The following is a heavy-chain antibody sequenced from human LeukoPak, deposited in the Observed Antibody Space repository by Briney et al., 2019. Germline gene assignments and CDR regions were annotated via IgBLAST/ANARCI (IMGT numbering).Heavy chain of an antibody. CDR3: ARDGLGATTVTTHINGRTNYYGMDV. CDR1: GGTFSSYA. CDR2: IIPIFGTA. V-gene: IGHV1-69*13. J-gene: IGHJ6*02. D-gene: IGHD4-11*01. Sequence: ASVKVSCKASGGTFSSYAISWVRQAPGQGPEWMGGIIPIFGTANYAQKFQGRVTITADESTSTAYMELSSLRSEDTAVYYCARDGLGATTVTTHINGRTNYYGMDVWGQGTTVTVSS.